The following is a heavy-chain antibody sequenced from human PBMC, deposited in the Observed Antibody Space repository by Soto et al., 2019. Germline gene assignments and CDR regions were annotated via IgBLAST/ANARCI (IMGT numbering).Heavy chain of an antibody. CDR2: IIPIFDTA. CDR3: AREILGYCSGGSCYTDY. CDR1: GDAFNSYA. D-gene: IGHD2-15*01. J-gene: IGHJ4*02. V-gene: IGHV1-69*06. Sequence: SVKVSCKASGDAFNSYAFSWVRQAPGQGLEWMGGIIPIFDTANYPQKLQGRVTISADKATSTISTELSSLRSEDTAVYYCAREILGYCSGGSCYTDYWAQGTLVTVSS.